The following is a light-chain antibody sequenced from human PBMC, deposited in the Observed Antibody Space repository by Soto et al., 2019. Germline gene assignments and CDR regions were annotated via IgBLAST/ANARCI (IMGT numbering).Light chain of an antibody. V-gene: IGKV1-27*01. CDR3: QKHNADPLT. CDR2: TSS. Sequence: DIQMTQSPSSLSASVGDRVTITCRASQDIGNYLAWYQQRPGKVPKLLIYTSSTLQSGVPSRFSGSGSGTDFILTITNLQPEDVATYYCQKHNADPLTFGGGTKVDIK. J-gene: IGKJ4*01. CDR1: QDIGNY.